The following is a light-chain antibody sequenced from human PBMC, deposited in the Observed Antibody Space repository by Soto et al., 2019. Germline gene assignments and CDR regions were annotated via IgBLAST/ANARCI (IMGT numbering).Light chain of an antibody. Sequence: LTQPASVSGSPGQSITISCTGTSSDVGGYNYVSWYQQHPGKAPKLMIYDASNRPSGVSNRFSGSKSGNTASLTISGLQAEDEADYYCSSYTSSSTLYVFGTGTKVTV. J-gene: IGLJ1*01. V-gene: IGLV2-14*01. CDR2: DAS. CDR3: SSYTSSSTLYV. CDR1: SSDVGGYNY.